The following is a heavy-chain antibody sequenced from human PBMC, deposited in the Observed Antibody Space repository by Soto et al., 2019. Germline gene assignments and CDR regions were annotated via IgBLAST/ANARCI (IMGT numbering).Heavy chain of an antibody. CDR2: ISQTETT. V-gene: IGHV4-34*01. CDR3: VHSPNVAVDH. CDR1: GESFGGFY. J-gene: IGHJ4*01. D-gene: IGHD2-15*01. Sequence: PSETLSLTCVVYGESFGGFYWSWVRQSPGKGLEWIGEISQTETTAYSPSLKSRVSISADTSKKQFSLTLTSVTAADTVVYYCVHSPNVAVDHWGHGTLVTVSS.